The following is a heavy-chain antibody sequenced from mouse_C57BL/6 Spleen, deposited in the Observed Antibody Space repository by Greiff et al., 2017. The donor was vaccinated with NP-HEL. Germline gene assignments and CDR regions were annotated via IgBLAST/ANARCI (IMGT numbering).Heavy chain of an antibody. CDR1: GYTFTDYE. CDR3: TRDYDVWYFDV. D-gene: IGHD2-4*01. CDR2: IDPETGGT. J-gene: IGHJ1*03. V-gene: IGHV1-15*01. Sequence: VKLMESGAELVRPGASVTLSCKASGYTFTDYEMHWVKQTPVHGLEWIGAIDPETGGTAYNQKFKGKAILTADKSSSTAYMELRSLTSEDSAVYYCTRDYDVWYFDVWGTGTTVTVSS.